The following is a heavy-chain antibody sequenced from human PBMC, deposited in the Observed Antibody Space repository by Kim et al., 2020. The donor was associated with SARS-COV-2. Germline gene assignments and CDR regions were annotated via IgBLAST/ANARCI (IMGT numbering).Heavy chain of an antibody. CDR2: INPNSGGT. V-gene: IGHV1-2*06. CDR3: ARGDCSSTSCAWRNYYGMDV. D-gene: IGHD2-2*01. J-gene: IGHJ6*02. Sequence: ASVKVSCKASGYTFTGYYMHWVRQAPGQGLEWMGRINPNSGGTNYAQKFQGRVTMTRDTSISTAYMELSRLRSDDTAVYYCARGDCSSTSCAWRNYYGMDVWGQGTTVTVSS. CDR1: GYTFTGYY.